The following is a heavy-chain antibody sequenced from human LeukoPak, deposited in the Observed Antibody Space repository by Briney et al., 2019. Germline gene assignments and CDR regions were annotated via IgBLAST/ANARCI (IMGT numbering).Heavy chain of an antibody. Sequence: PSETLSLTCTVSGGSISSYYWSWIRQPPGKGLEWIGEINHSGSTNYNPSLKSRVTISVDTSKNQFSLKLSSVTAADTAVYYCARHESAYSSGWYDYWGQGTLVTVSS. D-gene: IGHD6-19*01. V-gene: IGHV4-34*01. CDR1: GGSISSYY. CDR2: INHSGST. CDR3: ARHESAYSSGWYDY. J-gene: IGHJ4*02.